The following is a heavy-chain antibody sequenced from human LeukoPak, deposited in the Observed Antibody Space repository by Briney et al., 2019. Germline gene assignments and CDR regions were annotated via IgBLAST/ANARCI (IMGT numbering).Heavy chain of an antibody. V-gene: IGHV3-30*02. CDR3: AKDDSGSYLLVTGALDY. Sequence: PGGSLRLSCAASGFTFSSYGMHWVRQAPGKGLEWVAVIWYDGSNKYYADSVKGRFTISRDNSKNTLYLQMNSLRAEDTAVYYCAKDDSGSYLLVTGALDYWGQGTLVTVSS. CDR1: GFTFSSYG. D-gene: IGHD1-26*01. CDR2: IWYDGSNK. J-gene: IGHJ4*02.